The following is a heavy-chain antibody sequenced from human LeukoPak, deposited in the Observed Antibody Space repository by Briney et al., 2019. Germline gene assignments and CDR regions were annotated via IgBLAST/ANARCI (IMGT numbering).Heavy chain of an antibody. V-gene: IGHV4-39*01. CDR1: GVSISSSSCY. CDR2: IYNTGSS. D-gene: IGHD1-26*01. Sequence: SETLSLTCTVSGVSISSSSCYWGWISQPPGKGLEWIGSIYNTGSSYYNPSLKSRGTISVDTSKNQFSLRLRSVTAADTAVYYCASLRPPVVGATWVDYWGQGILVTVSS. CDR3: ASLRPPVVGATWVDY. J-gene: IGHJ4*02.